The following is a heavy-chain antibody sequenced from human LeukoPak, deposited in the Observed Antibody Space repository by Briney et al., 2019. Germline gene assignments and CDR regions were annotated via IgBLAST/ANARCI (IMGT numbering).Heavy chain of an antibody. CDR2: ISYDGSNK. V-gene: IGHV3-30-3*01. CDR3: ARERYPNTGIVGATHFDY. D-gene: IGHD1-26*01. Sequence: PSGRSLRLSCAASGFTFSSYAMHWVRQAPGKGLEWVAVISYDGSNKYYADSVKGRFTISRDNSKNTLYLQMNSLRAEDTAVYYCARERYPNTGIVGATHFDYWGQGTPVTVSS. J-gene: IGHJ4*02. CDR1: GFTFSSYA.